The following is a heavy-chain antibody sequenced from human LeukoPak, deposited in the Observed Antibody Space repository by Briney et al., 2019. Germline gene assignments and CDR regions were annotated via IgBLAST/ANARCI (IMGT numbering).Heavy chain of an antibody. CDR3: ARKYCSSTSCYADAVDYYGMDV. D-gene: IGHD2-2*01. CDR1: GYTFTSYG. CDR2: ISAYNGNT. J-gene: IGHJ6*02. V-gene: IGHV1-18*01. Sequence: VASVKVSCKASGYTFTSYGISWVRQAPGQGLEWMGWISAYNGNTNYAQKLQGRVTMTTDTSTSTAYMELRSLRSDDTAVYYCARKYCSSTSCYADAVDYYGMDVWGQGTTVTVSS.